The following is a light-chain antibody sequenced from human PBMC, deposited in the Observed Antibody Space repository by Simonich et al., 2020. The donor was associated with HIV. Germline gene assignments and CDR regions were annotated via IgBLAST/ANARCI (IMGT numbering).Light chain of an antibody. CDR1: QGISNS. J-gene: IGKJ1*01. CDR3: QQFFSTPWT. V-gene: IGKV1-NL1*01. Sequence: ILMTQSPSSLPASVGDSVTIPCRASQGISNSLAWYQQKPGKAPKLLLSASSRLESGVPSRFSGSGSGTDYTLTISSLQPEDFATYYCQQFFSTPWTFGQGTKVEIK. CDR2: ASS.